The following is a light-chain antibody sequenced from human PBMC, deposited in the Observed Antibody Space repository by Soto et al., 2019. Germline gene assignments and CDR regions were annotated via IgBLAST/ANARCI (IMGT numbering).Light chain of an antibody. CDR3: QQYGSSPIT. J-gene: IGKJ5*01. CDR1: QSVSSSY. CDR2: GAS. Sequence: ESGLTQAPGTLSLSPGDRTTLSCRASQSVSSSYLAWYQQKPGQAPRLLIYGASTRATGIPDRFSGDGSVTHFTLTISRLEAEDFVMYYCQQYGSSPITFGQGTRLETK. V-gene: IGKV3-20*01.